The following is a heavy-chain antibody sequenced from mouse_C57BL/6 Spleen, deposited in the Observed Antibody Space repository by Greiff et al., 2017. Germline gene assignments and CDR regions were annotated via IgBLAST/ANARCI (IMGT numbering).Heavy chain of an antibody. Sequence: QVQLQQPGAELVKPGASVKLSCKASGYTFTSYWMHWVKQRPGRGLEWIGRIDPNSGGTKYNEKFESKATLTVDKPSSTAYMQLSSLTSEDSAVYYGARGYYGSSPAWFAYWGQGTLVTVSA. CDR2: IDPNSGGT. CDR3: ARGYYGSSPAWFAY. V-gene: IGHV1-72*01. D-gene: IGHD1-1*01. J-gene: IGHJ3*01. CDR1: GYTFTSYW.